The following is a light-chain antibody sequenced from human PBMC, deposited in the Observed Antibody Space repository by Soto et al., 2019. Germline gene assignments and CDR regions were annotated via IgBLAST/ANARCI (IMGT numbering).Light chain of an antibody. CDR1: QSVSSNY. J-gene: IGKJ1*01. V-gene: IGKV3-20*01. Sequence: EIVLTQSPGTLSLSPGERATLSCRASQSVSSNYLAWYQQKPGQAPRLLIYGASSRATGIPDRFSGSGSGTDFTITISRLETEDFAVYYCQQYDSSPWTFGQGTKVEIK. CDR2: GAS. CDR3: QQYDSSPWT.